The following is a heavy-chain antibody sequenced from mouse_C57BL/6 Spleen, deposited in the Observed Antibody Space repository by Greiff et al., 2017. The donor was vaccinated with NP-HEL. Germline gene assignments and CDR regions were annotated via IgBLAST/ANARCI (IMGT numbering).Heavy chain of an antibody. CDR1: GFNIKDDY. J-gene: IGHJ4*01. CDR3: TTRALTGPLLDY. CDR2: IDPENGDT. V-gene: IGHV14-4*01. D-gene: IGHD4-1*01. Sequence: EVKLVESGAELVRPGASVKLSCTASGFNIKDDYMHWVKQRPEQGLEWIGWIDPENGDTEYASKFQGKATIPADTSSNTAYLQLSSLTSEDTAVYYCTTRALTGPLLDYWGQGTSVTVSS.